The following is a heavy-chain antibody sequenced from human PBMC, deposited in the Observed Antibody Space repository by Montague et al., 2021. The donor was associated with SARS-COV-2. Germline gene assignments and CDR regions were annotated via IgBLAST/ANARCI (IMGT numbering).Heavy chain of an antibody. V-gene: IGHV4-59*01. CDR2: IYYCGST. CDR1: GGSISSNN. CDR3: ARALLCSDGICYPNWFDP. J-gene: IGHJ5*02. Sequence: SETLSLTCTVSGGSISSNNWCWIRQPPGKGLERIGNIYYCGSTNYYYTPTSRVTISVDTSKNQFSLKLSSVTAADTAVYYCARALLCSDGICYPNWFDPWGQGTLVTVSS. D-gene: IGHD2-15*01.